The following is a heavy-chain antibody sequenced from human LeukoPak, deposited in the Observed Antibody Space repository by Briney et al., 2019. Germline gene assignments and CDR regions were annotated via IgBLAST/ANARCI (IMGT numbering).Heavy chain of an antibody. D-gene: IGHD5-18*01. V-gene: IGHV3-23*01. CDR2: ISDSGGST. CDR3: ARGWGYAKVDY. CDR1: GFTFSTYA. Sequence: GGSLRLSCAASGFTFSTYAVSWVRQAPGKGLEWVSVISDSGGSTYHVDSVKGRFTISRDNSKNTLYLQMNSLRAEDTAVYYCARGWGYAKVDYWGQGTLVTVSS. J-gene: IGHJ4*02.